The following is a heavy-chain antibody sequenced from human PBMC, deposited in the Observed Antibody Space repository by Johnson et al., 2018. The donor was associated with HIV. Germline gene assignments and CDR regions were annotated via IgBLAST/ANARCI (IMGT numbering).Heavy chain of an antibody. CDR2: INSDGSST. V-gene: IGHV3-74*01. CDR3: SNYYGPPL. Sequence: VQLVESGGGLLQPGGSLRLSCAASRFTFSSYWMHWVRQAPGKGLVWVSRINSDGSSTTYADSVKGRFTISRDNPKNTLYLQMNSLKTEDTAVYYCSNYYGPPLWGRGTMVTVSS. D-gene: IGHD3-10*01. J-gene: IGHJ3*01. CDR1: RFTFSSYW.